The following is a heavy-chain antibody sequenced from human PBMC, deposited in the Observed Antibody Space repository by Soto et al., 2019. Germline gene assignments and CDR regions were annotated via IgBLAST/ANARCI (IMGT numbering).Heavy chain of an antibody. CDR3: ARIAAAGTYYYYYGMDV. Sequence: QVQLVQSGAEVKKPGSSVKVSCKASGGTFSSYAISWVRQAPGQGLKWMGGIIPIFGTANYAQKFQGRVTITADESTSTAYMELSSLRSEDTAVYYCARIAAAGTYYYYYGMDVWGQGTTVTVSS. CDR1: GGTFSSYA. V-gene: IGHV1-69*01. J-gene: IGHJ6*02. CDR2: IIPIFGTA. D-gene: IGHD6-13*01.